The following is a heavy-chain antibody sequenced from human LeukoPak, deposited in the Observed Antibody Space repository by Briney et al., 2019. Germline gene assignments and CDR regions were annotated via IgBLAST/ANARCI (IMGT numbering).Heavy chain of an antibody. J-gene: IGHJ1*01. CDR2: INHSGST. CDR3: ARHSAEYFQH. CDR1: GGSFSGYY. Sequence: SETLSLTCAVYGGSFSGYYWSWIRQPPGKGLEWIGEINHSGSTNYNPSLKSRVTISVDTSKNQFSLKLSSVTAADTAVYYCARHSAEYFQHWGQGTLVTVPS. V-gene: IGHV4-34*01.